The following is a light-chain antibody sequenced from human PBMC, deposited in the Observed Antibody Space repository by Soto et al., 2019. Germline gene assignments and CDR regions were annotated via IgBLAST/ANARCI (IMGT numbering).Light chain of an antibody. CDR1: QSVDTF. CDR2: DAS. J-gene: IGKJ1*01. V-gene: IGKV3-11*01. Sequence: ETALTQSPATLSLSPGERATLSCRASQSVDTFLAWYQQKPGQAPRLLIYDASNRATGIPARFSGSGSGTDFTLAISSLQPEDFATYFCQQTYTPPRTFGQGTKVAIK. CDR3: QQTYTPPRT.